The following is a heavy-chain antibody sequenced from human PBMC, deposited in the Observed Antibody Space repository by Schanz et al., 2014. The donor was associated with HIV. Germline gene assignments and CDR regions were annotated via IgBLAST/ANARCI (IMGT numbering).Heavy chain of an antibody. V-gene: IGHV3-23*01. CDR1: GFTFSDYA. J-gene: IGHJ6*02. D-gene: IGHD3-3*01. Sequence: EVQLMDSGGGLVRPGGSPRLSCTTSGFTFSDYAMSWVRQAPGKGLEWVSAIVSSGGDTYYADSVKGRFTISRDNSKNTLYLQMNSLRAEDTAVYYCARDVTRNYDFWSGYYVAYGMDVWGQGTTVTVSS. CDR2: IVSSGGDT. CDR3: ARDVTRNYDFWSGYYVAYGMDV.